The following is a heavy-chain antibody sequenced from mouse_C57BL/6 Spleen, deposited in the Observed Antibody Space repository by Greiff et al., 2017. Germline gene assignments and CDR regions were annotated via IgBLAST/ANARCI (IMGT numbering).Heavy chain of an antibody. CDR2: IDPETGGT. CDR1: GYTFTDYE. Sequence: VQLQQSGAELVRPGASVTLSCKASGYTFTDYEMHWVKQTPVHGLEWIGAIDPETGGTAYNQKFKGKAILTADKSSSTAYMELRSLTSEDSAVYYCTPYSNYMFAYWGQGTLVTVSA. D-gene: IGHD2-5*01. CDR3: TPYSNYMFAY. J-gene: IGHJ3*01. V-gene: IGHV1-15*01.